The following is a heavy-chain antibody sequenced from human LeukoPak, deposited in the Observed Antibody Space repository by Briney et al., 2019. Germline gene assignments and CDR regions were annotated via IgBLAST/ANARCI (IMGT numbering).Heavy chain of an antibody. CDR2: IGYSAGDT. Sequence: GGSLRLSCAASGFIVTNYAMTWVRQAPGKGLEWVSTIGYSAGDTYYADSVKGRFTISRDNAENSLYLQMNSLRAEDSAVYYCVRGDNRDYWGQGTLVTVSS. D-gene: IGHD1-14*01. CDR3: VRGDNRDY. J-gene: IGHJ4*02. V-gene: IGHV3-23*01. CDR1: GFIVTNYA.